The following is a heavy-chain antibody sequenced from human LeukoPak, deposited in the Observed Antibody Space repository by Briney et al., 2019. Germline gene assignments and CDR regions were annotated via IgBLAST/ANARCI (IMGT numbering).Heavy chain of an antibody. CDR1: GGTFSSYA. J-gene: IGHJ4*02. CDR3: ARGGIDGYNLEPNYFDY. V-gene: IGHV1-69*13. D-gene: IGHD5-24*01. CDR2: IIPIFGTA. Sequence: SVKVSCKASGGTFSSYAISWVRQAPGQGLEWMGGIIPIFGTANYAQKFQGRVTITADESTSTAYMELSSLRSEDTAVYYCARGGIDGYNLEPNYFDYWGQGTLVTVSS.